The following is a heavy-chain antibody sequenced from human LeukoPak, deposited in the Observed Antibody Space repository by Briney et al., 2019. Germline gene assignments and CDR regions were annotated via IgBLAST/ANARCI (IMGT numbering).Heavy chain of an antibody. CDR1: GGSFSGYY. CDR2: INYSGST. Sequence: SETLSLTCAVYGGSFSGYYWSWIRQPPGKGLEWIGEINYSGSTNYNPSLKSRVTISVDTSKNQFSLKLSSVTAADTAVYYCARGYYDFDYWGQGTLVTVSS. V-gene: IGHV4-34*01. CDR3: ARGYYDFDY. J-gene: IGHJ4*02. D-gene: IGHD3-3*01.